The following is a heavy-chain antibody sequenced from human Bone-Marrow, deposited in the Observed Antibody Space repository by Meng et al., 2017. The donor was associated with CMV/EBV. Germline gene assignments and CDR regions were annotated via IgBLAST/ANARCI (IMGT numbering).Heavy chain of an antibody. D-gene: IGHD2-2*01. J-gene: IGHJ6*02. CDR2: ISSSSSYI. Sequence: GGSLRLSCAASGFTFSSYSMNWVRQAPGKGLEWVSSISSSSSYIYYADSVKGRFTISRDNAKNSLYLQMNSLRAEDTAVYYCARVVVVPAATNYYYYGMDVWGQGHTVTGAS. CDR1: GFTFSSYS. V-gene: IGHV3-21*01. CDR3: ARVVVVPAATNYYYYGMDV.